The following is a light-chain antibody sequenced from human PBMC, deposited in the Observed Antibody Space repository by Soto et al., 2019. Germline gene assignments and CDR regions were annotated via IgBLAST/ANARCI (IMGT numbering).Light chain of an antibody. CDR2: DVS. J-gene: IGLJ1*01. CDR3: SSYTSSSTRV. V-gene: IGLV2-14*01. Sequence: QSALTQPASVSGXXXXSITXSCTGTSSDVGDYNYVSWYQQHPGKAPKLVIFDVSDRPSGVSNRFSGSKSGNTASLTISGLQAEDEADYYCSSYTSSSTRVFGTGTKLTVL. CDR1: SSDVGDYNY.